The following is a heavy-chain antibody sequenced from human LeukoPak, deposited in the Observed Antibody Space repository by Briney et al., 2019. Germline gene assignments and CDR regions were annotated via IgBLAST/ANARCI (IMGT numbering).Heavy chain of an antibody. CDR3: TGDYGEYVIGH. J-gene: IGHJ4*02. CDR1: GGSISSTTYY. CDR2: MHYSGST. Sequence: PSETLSLTCTVSGGSISSTTYYWGWIRQPPGKGLEWIGSMHYSGSTYYNPSLNSRVTISLDTSKNLFSLRLSSVTAADTAVYYCTGDYGEYVIGHWGQGTLVTVSS. D-gene: IGHD4-17*01. V-gene: IGHV4-39*01.